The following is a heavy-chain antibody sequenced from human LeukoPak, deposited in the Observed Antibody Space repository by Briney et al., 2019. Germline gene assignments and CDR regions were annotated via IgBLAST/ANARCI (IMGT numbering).Heavy chain of an antibody. CDR1: GYTFTSYY. V-gene: IGHV1-46*01. CDR2: INPSGGST. D-gene: IGHD6-13*01. CDR3: ATPTSSWYSD. J-gene: IGHJ4*02. Sequence: ASVKVSCKASGYTFTSYYVHWVRQAPGQGLEWMGIINPSGGSTNYTQKFQGRVTMTRDTSTSTVYMELSSLRSEDTAVYYCATPTSSWYSDWGQGTLVTVSS.